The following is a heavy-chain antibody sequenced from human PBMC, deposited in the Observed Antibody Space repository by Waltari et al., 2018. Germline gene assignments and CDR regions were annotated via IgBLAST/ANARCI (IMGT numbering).Heavy chain of an antibody. V-gene: IGHV3-23*01. J-gene: IGHJ4*02. CDR3: ANAEYDYGDFYFDY. CDR1: GFTFSSYA. D-gene: IGHD4-17*01. CDR2: ISGSGGST. Sequence: EVQLLESGGGLVQPGGSLRLSCAASGFTFSSYAMSWVRPAPGKGLEWVSAISGSGGSTYYADSVKGRFTISRDNSKNTLYLQMNSLRAEDTAVYYCANAEYDYGDFYFDYWGQGTLVTVSS.